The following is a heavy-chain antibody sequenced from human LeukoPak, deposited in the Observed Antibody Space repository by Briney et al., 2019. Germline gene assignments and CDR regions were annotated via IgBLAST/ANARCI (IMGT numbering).Heavy chain of an antibody. J-gene: IGHJ3*02. Sequence: GGSLRLSCAASGFTFSSYGMHWVRQAPGKGLEWVAFIRYDGSNKYYADSVKGRFTISRDNSKNTLYLQMNSLRAEDTAVYYCAKERYCGGDCYFSESAFDIWGQGTMVTVSS. CDR2: IRYDGSNK. D-gene: IGHD2-21*01. V-gene: IGHV3-30*02. CDR1: GFTFSSYG. CDR3: AKERYCGGDCYFSESAFDI.